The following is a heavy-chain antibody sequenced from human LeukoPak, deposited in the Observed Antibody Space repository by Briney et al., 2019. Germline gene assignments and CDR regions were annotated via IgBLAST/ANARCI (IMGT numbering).Heavy chain of an antibody. J-gene: IGHJ6*02. CDR1: GGSISSSSYY. D-gene: IGHD3-22*01. CDR3: AVHDYYDSSGYLGDGMDV. Sequence: SETLSLTCTVSGGSISSSSYYWGWIRQPPGKGLEWTGSIYYSGSTYYNPSLKSRVTISVDTSKNQFSLKLSSVTAADTAVYYCAVHDYYDSSGYLGDGMDVWGQGTTVTVSS. CDR2: IYYSGST. V-gene: IGHV4-39*01.